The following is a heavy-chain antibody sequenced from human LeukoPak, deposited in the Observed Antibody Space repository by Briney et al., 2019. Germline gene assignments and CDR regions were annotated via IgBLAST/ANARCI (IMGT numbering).Heavy chain of an antibody. J-gene: IGHJ4*02. D-gene: IGHD3-10*01. CDR3: ARDLRKGSYFDC. CDR2: IWYDGSNK. CDR1: GFTFSTKG. V-gene: IGHV3-33*01. Sequence: GGSLRLSCAASGFTFSTKGMHWVRQAPGKGLEWVALIWYDGSNKYYADSVKGRFTISRDNSKNTLYLQMNSLRVEDTAVYYCARDLRKGSYFDCWGQGTLVTVSS.